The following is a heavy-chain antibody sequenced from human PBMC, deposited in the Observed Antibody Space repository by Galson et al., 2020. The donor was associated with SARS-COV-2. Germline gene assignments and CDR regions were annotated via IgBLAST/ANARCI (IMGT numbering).Heavy chain of an antibody. J-gene: IGHJ4*02. CDR2: ISPGGTTI. CDR1: GFSFSDYY. Sequence: SLKISCAASGFSFSDYYMSWIRQAPGKGLEWLSHISPGGTTIYYADSVKGRFTISRDNSKNTLFLQMNSLRAEDTAVYYCARVFDYWGQGTLVTVSS. CDR3: ARVFDY. V-gene: IGHV3-11*04.